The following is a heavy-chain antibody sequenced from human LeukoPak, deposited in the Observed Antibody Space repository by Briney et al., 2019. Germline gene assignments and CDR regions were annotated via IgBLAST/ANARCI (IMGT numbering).Heavy chain of an antibody. V-gene: IGHV3-7*01. Sequence: GGSLRLSCATSGFTFTLYWMAWIRQSPGKGLEWVTNINQDESQQYYLESVEGRFTVSRDNARNSVYLHMNNLRVEDTAVYYCSNGIYSPSYWGRGTLVTVSS. J-gene: IGHJ4*02. CDR2: INQDESQQ. CDR3: SNGIYSPSY. D-gene: IGHD6-13*01. CDR1: GFTFTLYW.